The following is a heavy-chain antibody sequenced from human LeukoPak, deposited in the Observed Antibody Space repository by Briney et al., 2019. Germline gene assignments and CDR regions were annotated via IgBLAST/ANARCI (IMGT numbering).Heavy chain of an antibody. D-gene: IGHD6-13*01. CDR2: ISWNSGSI. J-gene: IGHJ4*02. CDR3: AKDIGYSSSWYSGYDY. V-gene: IGHV3-9*01. CDR1: GFTFDDYA. Sequence: PGGSLRLCCAASGFTFDDYAMHWVRQAPGKGLEWVSGISWNSGSIGYADSVKGRFTISRDNAKNSLYLQMNSLRAEDTALYYCAKDIGYSSSWYSGYDYWGQGTLVTVSS.